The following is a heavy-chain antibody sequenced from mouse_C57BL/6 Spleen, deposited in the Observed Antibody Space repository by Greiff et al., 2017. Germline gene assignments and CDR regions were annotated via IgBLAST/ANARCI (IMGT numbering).Heavy chain of an antibody. D-gene: IGHD1-1*01. CDR2: ISSGSSTI. J-gene: IGHJ4*01. V-gene: IGHV5-17*01. CDR1: GFTFSDYG. CDR3: AANYYGPYYYAMDY. Sequence: EVKLVESGGGLVKPGGSLKLSCAASGFTFSDYGMHWVRQAPEKGLEWVAYISSGSSTIYYADTVKGRFTISRDNAKNTLFLQMTSLGSEDTAMYYCAANYYGPYYYAMDYWGQGTSVTVSS.